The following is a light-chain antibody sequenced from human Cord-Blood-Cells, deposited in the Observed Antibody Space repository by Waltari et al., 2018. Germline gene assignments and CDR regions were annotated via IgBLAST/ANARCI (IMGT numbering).Light chain of an antibody. Sequence: QSALTQPASVSGSPGPSITISCTGTSSDGGSYNLFSWYQQPPGKAPKLMIYEGSKRPSGVSNRFSGSKSGNTASLTISGLQAEDEADYYCCSYAGSSTVVFGGGTKLTVL. J-gene: IGLJ2*01. CDR1: SSDGGSYNL. V-gene: IGLV2-23*01. CDR2: EGS. CDR3: CSYAGSSTVV.